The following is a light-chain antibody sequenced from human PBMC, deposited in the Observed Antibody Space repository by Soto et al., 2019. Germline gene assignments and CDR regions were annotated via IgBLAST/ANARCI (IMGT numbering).Light chain of an antibody. Sequence: QSVLTQPASVSGSPGQSITISCTGTSSDVGGYNFVSWYQQHPGRAPKLLIYEVSRRPSGVSNRLSGSKSGDTASLTISGLQAEDEADYYCYSYRGYYTRVFGTGTKV. CDR2: EVS. CDR3: YSYRGYYTRV. V-gene: IGLV2-14*01. J-gene: IGLJ1*01. CDR1: SSDVGGYNF.